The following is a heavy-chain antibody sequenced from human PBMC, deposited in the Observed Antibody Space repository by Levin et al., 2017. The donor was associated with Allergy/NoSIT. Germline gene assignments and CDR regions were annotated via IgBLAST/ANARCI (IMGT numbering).Heavy chain of an antibody. Sequence: GESLKISCKASGYSFSDYYIHWVRQAPGQGLEWMGRINPNSGGTNYAQTFQGRVTMTSDTSTCSAYMELSRLTSDDTAVYYCARDKSYRDTGGSYDSWGQGTLVTVSS. CDR1: GYSFSDYY. V-gene: IGHV1-2*02. CDR3: ARDKSYRDTGGSYDS. J-gene: IGHJ5*01. CDR2: INPNSGGT. D-gene: IGHD2-8*02.